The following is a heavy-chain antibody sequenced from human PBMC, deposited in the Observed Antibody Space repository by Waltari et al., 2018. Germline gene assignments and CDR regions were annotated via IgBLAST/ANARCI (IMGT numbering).Heavy chain of an antibody. D-gene: IGHD6-19*01. J-gene: IGHJ4*02. CDR2: VYYDGES. CDR1: VASLTPGGFY. CDR3: VRATAGAASPFDY. Sequence: QVHLQESAPGLVKPSVTLSPTCTVAVASLTPGGFYWGWVRQRPGKGLEWIGYVYYDGESFYSPSLTSRIVISLDKTKNQFSLNLGSVTAADTATYFCVRATAGAASPFDYWGKGTLVTVSS. V-gene: IGHV4-31*03.